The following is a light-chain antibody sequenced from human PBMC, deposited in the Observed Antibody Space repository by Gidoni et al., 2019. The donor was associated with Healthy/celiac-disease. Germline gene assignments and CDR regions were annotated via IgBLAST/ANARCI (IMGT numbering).Light chain of an antibody. Sequence: EIVLTQSPATLSLSPGERATLSCRASQSVSSYLAWYQQKPGQAPRLLIYDASNSATGIPARFSGSGAGTDFTLTISSIEHEDFAVYYCQQRSNWTPLTFGGGTKVEIK. CDR3: QQRSNWTPLT. CDR1: QSVSSY. CDR2: DAS. J-gene: IGKJ4*01. V-gene: IGKV3-11*01.